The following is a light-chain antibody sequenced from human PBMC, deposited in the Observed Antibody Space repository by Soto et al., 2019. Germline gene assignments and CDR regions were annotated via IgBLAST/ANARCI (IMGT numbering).Light chain of an antibody. CDR2: GAS. CDR3: QQYGSSPLT. CDR1: QSVSSSY. J-gene: IGKJ1*01. V-gene: IGKV3-20*01. Sequence: EIVLTQSPGTLSLSPGERATLSCRASQSVSSSYLAWYQQKPGQAPRLLLYGASSRATVIPDRFSGSGSGTDFTLTISRLEPEDFAVYYCQQYGSSPLTFGQGTKVEIK.